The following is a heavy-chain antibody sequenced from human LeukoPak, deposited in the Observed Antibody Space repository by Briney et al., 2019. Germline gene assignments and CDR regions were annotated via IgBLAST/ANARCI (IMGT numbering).Heavy chain of an antibody. J-gene: IGHJ6*03. V-gene: IGHV4-38-2*02. Sequence: SETLSLTCTVSGYSTSSGYYWGWIRQPPGKGLEWIGSIYHSGSTYYNPSLKSRVTISVDTSKNQFSLKLSSVTAADTAVYYCATLLGYPYYYYMDVWGKGTTVTVSS. CDR3: ATLLGYPYYYYMDV. CDR2: IYHSGST. CDR1: GYSTSSGYY. D-gene: IGHD1-1*01.